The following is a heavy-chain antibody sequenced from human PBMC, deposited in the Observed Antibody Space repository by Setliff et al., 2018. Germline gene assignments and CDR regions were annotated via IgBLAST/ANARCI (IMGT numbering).Heavy chain of an antibody. CDR2: INPNSAGT. D-gene: IGHD3-9*01. CDR3: AGVGVLTASPF. J-gene: IGHJ4*02. Sequence: ASVKVSCKASANTFIAYYIHWVRQAPGQGLEWMGWINPNSAGTNYAQKFQGRVTMAWDASITTAYLDLSRLTSDDTASYYCAGVGVLTASPFWGLGTRVTVSS. V-gene: IGHV1-2*02. CDR1: ANTFIAYY.